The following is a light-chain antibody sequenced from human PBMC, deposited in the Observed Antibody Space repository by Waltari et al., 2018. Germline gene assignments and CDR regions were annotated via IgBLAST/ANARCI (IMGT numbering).Light chain of an antibody. J-gene: IGKJ1*01. CDR2: GAS. CDR3: QQYNNWPPGRT. Sequence: EIVMTQSPATLSVSPGERATLPCRASPSVSSNLAWYQQKPGQAPRLLIYGASTRATGIPARFSGSGSGTEFTLTISSLQSEDFAVYYCQQYNNWPPGRTFGQGTKVEIK. CDR1: PSVSSN. V-gene: IGKV3-15*01.